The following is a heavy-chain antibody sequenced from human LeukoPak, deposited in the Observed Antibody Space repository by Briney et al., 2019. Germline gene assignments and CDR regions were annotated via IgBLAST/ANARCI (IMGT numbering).Heavy chain of an antibody. CDR2: FDPEDGET. Sequence: ASVKVPYLRSQYTLPESSLQGVRQPPGKGLEWMGRFDPEDGETIYARKFQGRVTMTEDTSTDTAYMELSSLRSEDTAVYFCAVGITTGGYYG. CDR3: AVGITTGGYYG. V-gene: IGHV1-24*01. CDR1: QYTLPESS. D-gene: IGHD1-26*01. J-gene: IGHJ6*01.